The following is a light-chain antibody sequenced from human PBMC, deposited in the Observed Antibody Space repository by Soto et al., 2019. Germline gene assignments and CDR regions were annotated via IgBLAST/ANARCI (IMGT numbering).Light chain of an antibody. CDR1: SSDIGDYNS. CDR2: EVS. V-gene: IGLV2-14*03. J-gene: IGLJ1*01. Sequence: QSALTQPASVSGSPGQSITISCTGTSSDIGDYNSVSWYQQHPGKAPKLIIYEVSHRPSGVSNRFSGSKSGITASLTISGLQADDEADYYCNSFTTSTTPYVFGTGTKLTVL. CDR3: NSFTTSTTPYV.